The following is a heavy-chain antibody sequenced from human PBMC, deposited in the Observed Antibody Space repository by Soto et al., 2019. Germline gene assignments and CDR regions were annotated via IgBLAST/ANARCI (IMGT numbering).Heavy chain of an antibody. CDR3: AKAGELPFVVVPADPEPEIYYYYMDV. CDR2: ISGSGGST. V-gene: IGHV3-23*01. J-gene: IGHJ6*03. CDR1: GFTFSSYA. Sequence: GGSLRLSCAASGFTFSSYAMSWVRQAPGKGLEWVSAISGSGGSTYYADSVKGRFTISRDNSKNTLYLQMNSLRAEDTAVYYCAKAGELPFVVVPADPEPEIYYYYMDVGGKGTTGTVS. D-gene: IGHD2-2*01.